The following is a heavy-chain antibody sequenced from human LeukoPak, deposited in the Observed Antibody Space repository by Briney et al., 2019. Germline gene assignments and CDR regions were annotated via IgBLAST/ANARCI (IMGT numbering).Heavy chain of an antibody. J-gene: IGHJ4*02. Sequence: GGSLRLSCAASGFTFDDYAMSWVRQAPGKGLEWVSGISVSGGGTYYADSVKGRLTISRDNSKNTLYLQMNTLRAEDTALYYCAKDRDSTSSRSTYFDSWGQGTLVSVCS. V-gene: IGHV3-23*01. CDR2: ISVSGGGT. CDR1: GFTFDDYA. D-gene: IGHD1-1*01. CDR3: AKDRDSTSSRSTYFDS.